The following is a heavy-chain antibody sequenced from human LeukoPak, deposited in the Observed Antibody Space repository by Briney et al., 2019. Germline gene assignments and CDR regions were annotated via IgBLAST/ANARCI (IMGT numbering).Heavy chain of an antibody. V-gene: IGHV4-39*06. Sequence: KPSETLSPSCTVSGGSISNYYWGWIRQPPGEGLEWIGSIYYSGSTYYNSSLQSRVTISVHMSNNQFALKLSSVTAADTAVYYCARNVGLYYFDYWGQGTLVTVSS. J-gene: IGHJ4*02. CDR3: ARNVGLYYFDY. D-gene: IGHD3-16*01. CDR2: IYYSGST. CDR1: GGSISNYY.